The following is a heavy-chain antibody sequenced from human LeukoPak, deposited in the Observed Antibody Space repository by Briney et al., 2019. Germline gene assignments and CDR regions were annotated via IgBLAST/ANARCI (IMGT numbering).Heavy chain of an antibody. J-gene: IGHJ3*02. CDR3: ARGRGGDPNDAFDI. Sequence: GGSLRLSCAASGFTFSSYGMPWVRQAPGKGLEWVAVIWYDGSNKYYADSVKGRFTISRDNSKNTLYLQMNSLRAEDTAVYYCARGRGGDPNDAFDIWGQGTMVTVSS. CDR1: GFTFSSYG. CDR2: IWYDGSNK. V-gene: IGHV3-33*08. D-gene: IGHD2-21*02.